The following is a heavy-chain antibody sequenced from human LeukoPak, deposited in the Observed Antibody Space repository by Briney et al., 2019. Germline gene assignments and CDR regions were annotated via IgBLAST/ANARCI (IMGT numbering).Heavy chain of an antibody. V-gene: IGHV4-4*07. Sequence: PSETLSLACTVSGGSISSYYWSWIRQPPGKGLEWIGRIYTSGSTNYNPSLKSRVTMSVDTSKNQFSLKLSSVTAADTAVYYCARDPDYSNRFDYWGQGTLVTVSS. J-gene: IGHJ4*02. CDR3: ARDPDYSNRFDY. D-gene: IGHD4-11*01. CDR1: GGSISSYY. CDR2: IYTSGST.